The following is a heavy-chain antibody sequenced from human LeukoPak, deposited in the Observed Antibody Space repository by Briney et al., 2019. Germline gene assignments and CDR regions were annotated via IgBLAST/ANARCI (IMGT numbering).Heavy chain of an antibody. Sequence: ASVKVSCKASGYTFTTYGISWVRQAPGQGLEWMGWSSTYNINTQYAQKFQGRVTLTTDTSTNTAYMELKSLRSDDTAVYYCARERGAAGLGIFDSWGEGTLVTVSS. D-gene: IGHD3-16*01. V-gene: IGHV1-18*01. CDR3: ARERGAAGLGIFDS. J-gene: IGHJ4*02. CDR2: SSTYNINT. CDR1: GYTFTTYG.